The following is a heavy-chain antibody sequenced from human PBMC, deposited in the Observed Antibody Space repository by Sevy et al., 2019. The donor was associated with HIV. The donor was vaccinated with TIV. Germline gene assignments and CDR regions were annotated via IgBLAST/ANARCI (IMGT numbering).Heavy chain of an antibody. Sequence: GSLRLSCAASGFTFSSYSMNWVRQAPGKGLEWVSSISSSSSYIYYADSVKGRFTISRDNAKNSLYLQMNSLRAEDTAVYYCATDYDFWSGYLDYWGQGTLVTVSS. V-gene: IGHV3-21*01. CDR2: ISSSSSYI. CDR3: ATDYDFWSGYLDY. D-gene: IGHD3-3*01. J-gene: IGHJ4*02. CDR1: GFTFSSYS.